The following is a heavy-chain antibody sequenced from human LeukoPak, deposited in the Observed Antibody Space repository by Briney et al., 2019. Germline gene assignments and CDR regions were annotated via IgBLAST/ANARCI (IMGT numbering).Heavy chain of an antibody. V-gene: IGHV3-23*01. Sequence: PGGSLRLSCAVSGFPFSESAMTWVRQAPGKGLECVSGIGGDSRTHYADSVKGRFTISRDNSKNTLYLQMNSLRAEDTAVYYCAKDLYNYGYFDYWGQGTLVTVSS. CDR3: AKDLYNYGYFDY. CDR2: IGGDSRT. J-gene: IGHJ4*02. D-gene: IGHD5-18*01. CDR1: GFPFSESA.